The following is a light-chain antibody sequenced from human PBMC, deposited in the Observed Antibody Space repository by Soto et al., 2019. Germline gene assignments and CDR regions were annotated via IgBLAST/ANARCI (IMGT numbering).Light chain of an antibody. V-gene: IGLV2-11*01. CDR2: DVS. CDR1: SSDVGGYKY. J-gene: IGLJ2*01. Sequence: QSVLTQPRSVSGSPGQSVIISCTGSSSDVGGYKYVSWYQQYPGKAPKLIIYDVSERPSGVPDRFSGSKSGNTASLTISGLQPDDEADYYCCSYGGSSDVIFGGGTKVTVL. CDR3: CSYGGSSDVI.